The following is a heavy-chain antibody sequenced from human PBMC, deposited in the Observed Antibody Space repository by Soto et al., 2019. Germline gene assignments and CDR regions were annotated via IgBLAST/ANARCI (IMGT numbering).Heavy chain of an antibody. J-gene: IGHJ4*02. D-gene: IGHD3-16*01. CDR2: ISPDGSDV. V-gene: IGHV3-74*01. CDR1: SFPFTNYW. Sequence: XGSLRLSCAAWSFPFTNYWMNWVRQTPGKGLMWVSRISPDGSDVGYADSVEGRFTVSRDNAKNTLYLQMHSLRAEDTAMYYCACWGNIVPVAPSDFDRWGQGTLVTVSS. CDR3: ACWGNIVPVAPSDFDR.